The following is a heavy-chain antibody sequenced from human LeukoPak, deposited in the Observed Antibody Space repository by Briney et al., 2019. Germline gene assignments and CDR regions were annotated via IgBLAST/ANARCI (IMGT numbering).Heavy chain of an antibody. Sequence: GGSLRLSCAASGFTFSSYGMSWVRQAPGKGLEWVSAISGSGGSTYYADSVKGRFTISRDNSKNTLYLQMNSLRAEDTAVYYCGTTVVTRYFDYWGQGTLVTVSS. CDR1: GFTFSSYG. D-gene: IGHD4-23*01. J-gene: IGHJ4*02. CDR2: ISGSGGST. CDR3: GTTVVTRYFDY. V-gene: IGHV3-23*01.